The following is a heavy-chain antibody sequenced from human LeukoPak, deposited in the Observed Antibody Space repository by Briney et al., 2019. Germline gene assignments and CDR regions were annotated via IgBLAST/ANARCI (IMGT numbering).Heavy chain of an antibody. Sequence: ASVKVSCKASGGTFSSYAISWVRQATGQGLEWMGWMNPNSGNTGYAQKFQGRVTMTRNTSISTAYMELSSLRSEDTAVYYCARGRIGIVVVVAATWFHWFDPWGQGTLVTVSS. CDR1: GGTFSSYA. V-gene: IGHV1-8*02. D-gene: IGHD2-15*01. J-gene: IGHJ5*02. CDR3: ARGRIGIVVVVAATWFHWFDP. CDR2: MNPNSGNT.